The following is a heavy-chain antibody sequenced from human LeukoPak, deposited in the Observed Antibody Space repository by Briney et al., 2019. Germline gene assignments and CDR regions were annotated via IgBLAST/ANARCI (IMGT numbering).Heavy chain of an antibody. CDR2: IYYSGST. Sequence: SQTLSLTCTVSGGSSSSGDYYWSWIRQPPGKGLEWIGCIYYSGSTYYNPSLKSRVTISVDTSKNQFSLKLSSVTAADTAVYYCARGYSQYQPGFRISWFDPWGQGTLVTVSS. D-gene: IGHD2-2*01. CDR1: GGSSSSGDYY. CDR3: ARGYSQYQPGFRISWFDP. J-gene: IGHJ5*02. V-gene: IGHV4-30-4*01.